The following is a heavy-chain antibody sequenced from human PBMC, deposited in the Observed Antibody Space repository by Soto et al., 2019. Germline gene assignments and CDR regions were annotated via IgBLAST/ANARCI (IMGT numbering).Heavy chain of an antibody. D-gene: IGHD3-3*01. CDR2: IWYDGSNK. CDR1: GFTFSSYG. V-gene: IGHV3-33*01. J-gene: IGHJ6*03. CDR3: ARAADYDFWSGYYTRGYYYYMDV. Sequence: QVQLVESGGGVVQPGRSLRLSCAASGFTFSSYGMHWVRQAPGKGLEWVAVIWYDGSNKYYADSVKGRFTISRDNSKNTLYLQMNSRRAEDTAVYYCARAADYDFWSGYYTRGYYYYMDVWGKGTTVTVSS.